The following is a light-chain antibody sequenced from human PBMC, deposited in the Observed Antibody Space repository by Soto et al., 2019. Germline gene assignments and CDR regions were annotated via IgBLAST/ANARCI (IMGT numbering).Light chain of an antibody. CDR1: SSNVGTSNL. CDR3: CSCAGSTAHVI. CDR2: EGT. J-gene: IGLJ2*01. Sequence: QSALTQPASVSGSPGQSITISCTGTSSNVGTSNLVSWYQQCPGKTPKLMIYEGTNRPSGVSNRFSGSKSGNTASLTISGLQADDEADYYCCSCAGSTAHVIFGGGTKLTVL. V-gene: IGLV2-23*01.